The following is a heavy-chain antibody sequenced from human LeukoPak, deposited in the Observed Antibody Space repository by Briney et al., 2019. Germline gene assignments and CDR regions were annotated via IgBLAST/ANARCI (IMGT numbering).Heavy chain of an antibody. Sequence: ASVKVSCKASGYTFTSYGISWVRQAPGQGLEWMGWISAYNGNTNYAQKLQGRVTMTTDTSTSTAYMELRSLRSDDTAVYYCARDRGAGGWWYLPTEGWFDPWGQGTLVTVSS. J-gene: IGHJ5*02. CDR1: GYTFTSYG. D-gene: IGHD4-23*01. V-gene: IGHV1-18*01. CDR2: ISAYNGNT. CDR3: ARDRGAGGWWYLPTEGWFDP.